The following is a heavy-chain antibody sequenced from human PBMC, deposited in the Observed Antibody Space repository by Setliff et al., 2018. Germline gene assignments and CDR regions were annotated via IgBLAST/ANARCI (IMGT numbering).Heavy chain of an antibody. CDR3: ARAPRYLDSTGSYFDG. J-gene: IGHJ4*02. D-gene: IGHD3-22*01. V-gene: IGHV4-59*01. Sequence: TSETLSLTCTVSGGPFSGASIWSWIRQPPGKGLEFIGYVYHSGTAKYDPSLESRAIMSVDASKNEISLKLKSVTAADTAVYYCARAPRYLDSTGSYFDGWGQGTLVTVSS. CDR2: VYHSGTA. CDR1: GGPFSGAS.